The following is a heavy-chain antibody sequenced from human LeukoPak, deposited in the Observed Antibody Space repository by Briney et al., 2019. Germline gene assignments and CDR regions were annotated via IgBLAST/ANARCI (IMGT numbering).Heavy chain of an antibody. CDR2: INPNSGGT. J-gene: IGHJ6*03. CDR1: GYTFNDYY. Sequence: ASVKVSCTASGYTFNDYYIHWVRQAPGQGLEWMGWINPNSGGTNYAQKFQGRVTMTRDTSISTAYMELSRLTSDDSAVYYCAKIVGATNNYYYFYYMDVWGKGTTVTVSS. D-gene: IGHD1-26*01. V-gene: IGHV1-2*02. CDR3: AKIVGATNNYYYFYYMDV.